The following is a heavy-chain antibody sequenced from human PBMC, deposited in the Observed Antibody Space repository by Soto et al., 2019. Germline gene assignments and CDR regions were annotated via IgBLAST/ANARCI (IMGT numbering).Heavy chain of an antibody. CDR1: GGSFINNY. Sequence: PSETLSLTCAVYGGSFINNYWTWCRQPPGKGLEWIGEISPSGTTKYIPSLKSRGTISVDTSRKQFFLKVTSVSAADTAVYYCATSLWFGTQPEIWGPGTLVTVSS. D-gene: IGHD3-10*01. J-gene: IGHJ4*02. V-gene: IGHV4-34*01. CDR2: ISPSGTT. CDR3: ATSLWFGTQPEI.